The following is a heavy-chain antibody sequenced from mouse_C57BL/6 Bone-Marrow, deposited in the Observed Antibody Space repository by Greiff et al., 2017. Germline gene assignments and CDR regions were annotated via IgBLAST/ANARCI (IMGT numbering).Heavy chain of an antibody. D-gene: IGHD1-1*01. V-gene: IGHV1-64*01. CDR2: IHPNSGST. Sequence: QVQLQQPGAELVKPGASVKLSCKASGYTFTSYWMHWVKQRPGQGLEWIGMIHPNSGSTNYNEKFKSKATLTVDKSSSTAYMQFSSLTSEDSAIYYCARGIYYYGSSYFDVWGTGTTVTVSS. J-gene: IGHJ1*03. CDR3: ARGIYYYGSSYFDV. CDR1: GYTFTSYW.